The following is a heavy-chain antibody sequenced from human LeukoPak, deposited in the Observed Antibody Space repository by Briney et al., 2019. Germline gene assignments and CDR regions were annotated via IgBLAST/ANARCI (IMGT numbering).Heavy chain of an antibody. Sequence: GGSLRLSCAASGFTVSSNSMNWVRHAPGKGLEWVSVIYSGDSTYYADSVQGRLTISRDNSKNTLSLQMNSLRAEDTAVYYCVRDRRVGGARLGFDYWGQGTLVTVSS. V-gene: IGHV3-66*01. CDR2: IYSGDST. D-gene: IGHD1-26*01. CDR1: GFTVSSNS. J-gene: IGHJ4*02. CDR3: VRDRRVGGARLGFDY.